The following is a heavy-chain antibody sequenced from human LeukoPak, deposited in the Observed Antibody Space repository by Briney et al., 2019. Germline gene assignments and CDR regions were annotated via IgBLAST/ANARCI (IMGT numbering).Heavy chain of an antibody. CDR2: IRSKVNSYAT. CDR3: TSHCASSGYYSFNI. J-gene: IGHJ3*02. CDR1: VFTLSVCA. V-gene: IGHV3-73*01. Sequence: GGSMRPSCAASVFTLSVCAMLGVRQPSGKGLEWVGRIRSKVNSYATAYAASVKGRFTISRDDSKHTAYLQMNSLKTDDTAVYYCTSHCASSGYYSFNIWGQGTMVTVSS. D-gene: IGHD3-22*01.